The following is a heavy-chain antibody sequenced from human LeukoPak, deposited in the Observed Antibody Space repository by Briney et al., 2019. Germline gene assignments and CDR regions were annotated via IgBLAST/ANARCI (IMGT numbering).Heavy chain of an antibody. Sequence: GGPLRLSCAASGFTFSSYWMSWVRQPPGKGLEWVAKIKQDGSEKYYVDSVKGRFTISRDNAKNSLYLQMNSLRAEDTAVYYCARGPTRANSSDYWGQGARLTVSS. J-gene: IGHJ4*02. CDR1: GFTFSSYW. CDR3: ARGPTRANSSDY. CDR2: IKQDGSEK. V-gene: IGHV3-7*01. D-gene: IGHD2/OR15-2a*01.